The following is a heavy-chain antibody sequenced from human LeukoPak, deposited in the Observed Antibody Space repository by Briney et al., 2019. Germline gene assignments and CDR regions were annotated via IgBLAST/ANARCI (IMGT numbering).Heavy chain of an antibody. CDR1: GFTFSSYS. Sequence: GGSLRLSCAASGFTFSSYSMNWVRQAPGKGLEWVSSISSSSSYIYYADSVKGRFTISRDTSKNTLYLQMNSLRVDDTAVYYCARDLYSSAWYGIHWGQGTLVTVSS. D-gene: IGHD6-19*01. CDR2: ISSSSSYI. CDR3: ARDLYSSAWYGIH. J-gene: IGHJ4*02. V-gene: IGHV3-21*04.